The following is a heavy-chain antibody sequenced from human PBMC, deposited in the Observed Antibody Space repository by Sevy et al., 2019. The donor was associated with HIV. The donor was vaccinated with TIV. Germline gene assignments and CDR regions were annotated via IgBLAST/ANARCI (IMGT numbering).Heavy chain of an antibody. D-gene: IGHD3-22*01. CDR2: INPNSGGT. J-gene: IGHJ5*02. Sequence: ASVKVSCKASGYTFTGYYMHWVRQAPGQGLEWMGWINPNSGGTNYAQKFQGRVTMIRDTSISTAYMELSRLRSDDTAVYYCARGFYYYDSSGYYWPWGQGTLVTVSS. CDR3: ARGFYYYDSSGYYWP. CDR1: GYTFTGYY. V-gene: IGHV1-2*02.